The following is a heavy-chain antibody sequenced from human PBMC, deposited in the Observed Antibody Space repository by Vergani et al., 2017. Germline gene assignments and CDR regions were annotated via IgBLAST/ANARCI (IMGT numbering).Heavy chain of an antibody. CDR2: IKSKTDGGTT. CDR1: GFTFSNDW. J-gene: IGHJ4*02. V-gene: IGHV3-15*01. Sequence: EVQLVESGGGLVQPGGSLRLSCAASGFTFSNDWMSWVRQAPGKGLEWVGRIKSKTDGGTTDYAAPVKGRFTISRDDSKNTLYLQMNSLKTEDTAVYYCTTDYYDYGYYFDYWGRGPLVTASS. D-gene: IGHD4-17*01. CDR3: TTDYYDYGYYFDY.